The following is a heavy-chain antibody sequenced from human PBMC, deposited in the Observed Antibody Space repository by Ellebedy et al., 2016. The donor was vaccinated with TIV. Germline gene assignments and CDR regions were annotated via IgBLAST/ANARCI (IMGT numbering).Heavy chain of an antibody. CDR1: GYTFTSYH. V-gene: IGHV1-46*01. Sequence: ASVKVSCKASGYTFTSYHMHWVRQAPGQGLEWMGIINPSGGSTTYAQKFQGRVTMTRDTSTSTVNMEVSSLRSADTAVYYCARDRYMDVWGKGTTVTVSS. J-gene: IGHJ6*03. CDR2: INPSGGST. CDR3: ARDRYMDV.